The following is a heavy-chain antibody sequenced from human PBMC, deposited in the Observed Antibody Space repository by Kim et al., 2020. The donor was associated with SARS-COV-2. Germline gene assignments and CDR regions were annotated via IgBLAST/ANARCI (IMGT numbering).Heavy chain of an antibody. CDR1: GLTFSTCW. V-gene: IGHV3-7*03. Sequence: GGSLRLSCAAAGLTFSTCWMNWVRQAPGKGLECVATLNRDGNKKNYVDSVKGRFTISRDNANNSLYLQTNNLRAEDTAVYYCVCGLGSPQGGFWGQGTLVTVSS. D-gene: IGHD2-15*01. CDR2: LNRDGNKK. J-gene: IGHJ4*02. CDR3: VCGLGSPQGGF.